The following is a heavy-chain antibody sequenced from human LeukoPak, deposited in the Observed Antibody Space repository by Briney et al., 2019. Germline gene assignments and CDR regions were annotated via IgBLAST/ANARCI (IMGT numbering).Heavy chain of an antibody. V-gene: IGHV1-2*02. J-gene: IGHJ4*02. CDR3: ARATAMDIRYFDY. CDR1: GYTFTGYY. Sequence: ASVKVSCKASGYTFTGYYMHWVRQAPGQGLEWMGWINPNSGGTNYAQKFQGRVTMTRDTSISTAYMELSRLRSDDTAVYYCARATAMDIRYFDYWGQGTLVTVSS. D-gene: IGHD5-18*01. CDR2: INPNSGGT.